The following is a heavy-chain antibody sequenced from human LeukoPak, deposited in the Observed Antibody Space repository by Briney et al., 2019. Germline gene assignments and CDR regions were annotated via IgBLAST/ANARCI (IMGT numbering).Heavy chain of an antibody. Sequence: PGGSLRLSCAASGFTFSNYWMNWVRQAPGKGLEWVANIRQDGSEKYYVDSVKGRFTISRDNAKNSLYLQMNSLKAEDTAVYYCVRDKWELLGPDAFDIWGQGTTVTVSS. CDR1: GFTFSNYW. D-gene: IGHD1-26*01. CDR3: VRDKWELLGPDAFDI. CDR2: IRQDGSEK. J-gene: IGHJ3*02. V-gene: IGHV3-7*01.